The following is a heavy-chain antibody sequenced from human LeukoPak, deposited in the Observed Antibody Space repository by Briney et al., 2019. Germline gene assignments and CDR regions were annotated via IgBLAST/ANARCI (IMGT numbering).Heavy chain of an antibody. CDR1: GGTFSSYA. CDR3: ARGGYDFWSGYYTEGYNWFDP. Sequence: SVKVSCKASGGTFSSYAISWVRQAPGQGLEWMGGIIPIFGTANYAQKFQGRVTITADESTSTAYMELSSLRSEDTAVYYCARGGYDFWSGYYTEGYNWFDPWGQGTLVTVSS. D-gene: IGHD3-3*01. V-gene: IGHV1-69*13. J-gene: IGHJ5*02. CDR2: IIPIFGTA.